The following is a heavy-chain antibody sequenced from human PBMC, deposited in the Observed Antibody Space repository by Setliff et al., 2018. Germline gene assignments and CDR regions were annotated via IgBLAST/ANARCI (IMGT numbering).Heavy chain of an antibody. Sequence: ASVKVSCKASGYPFTNYGITWVRQAPGQGLEWLGWISTYNVNTTYAQKPQDRVTMTTDTSTSTAYMELRSLRSDDTAVYYCARRNFYYDSSGFALYYYYMDVWGKGTTVTVSS. CDR2: ISTYNVNT. CDR1: GYPFTNYG. J-gene: IGHJ6*03. D-gene: IGHD3-22*01. V-gene: IGHV1-18*01. CDR3: ARRNFYYDSSGFALYYYYMDV.